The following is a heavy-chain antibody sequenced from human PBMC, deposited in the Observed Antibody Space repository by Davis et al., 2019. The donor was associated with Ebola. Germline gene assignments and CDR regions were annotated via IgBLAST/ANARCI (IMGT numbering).Heavy chain of an antibody. Sequence: GESLKISCAASGFTFSASPIHWVRQASEKGLEWVGRIRDKGNSYATAYAASVKGRFTISRDDSKNTAYVQMDSLQTEDTAVYFCTNQKLGSGSFDYWGQGTMVTV. V-gene: IGHV3-73*01. CDR3: TNQKLGSGSFDY. CDR1: GFTFSASP. J-gene: IGHJ4*02. D-gene: IGHD7-27*01. CDR2: IRDKGNSYAT.